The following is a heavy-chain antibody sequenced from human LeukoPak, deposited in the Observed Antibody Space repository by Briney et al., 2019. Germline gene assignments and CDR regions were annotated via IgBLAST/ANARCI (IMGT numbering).Heavy chain of an antibody. CDR3: ARGSQLARGGYGYGQYYYYYYMDV. CDR1: GFTFSSYS. J-gene: IGHJ6*03. CDR2: ISSSSSYI. Sequence: GGSLRLSCAASGFTFSSYSMNWVRQAPGKGLEWVSSISSSSSYIYYADSVKGRFTISRDNAKNSLYLQMNSLRAEDTAVYYCARGSQLARGGYGYGQYYYYYYMDVWGKGTTVTVSS. D-gene: IGHD5-18*01. V-gene: IGHV3-21*01.